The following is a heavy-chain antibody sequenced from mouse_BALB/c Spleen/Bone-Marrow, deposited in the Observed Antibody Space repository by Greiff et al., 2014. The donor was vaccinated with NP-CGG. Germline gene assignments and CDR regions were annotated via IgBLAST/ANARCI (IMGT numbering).Heavy chain of an antibody. Sequence: EVVLVESGGGLVQPGGSRKLSCAASGFTFSSFGMHWVRQAPEKGLEWVAYISSGSSTIYYADTMKGRFTISRDNPKNTLFLQMTSLRSEDTAMYYCTRSGTLGAMDYWGQGTSVTVSS. CDR2: ISSGSSTI. V-gene: IGHV5-17*02. J-gene: IGHJ4*01. CDR1: GFTFSSFG. D-gene: IGHD3-3*01. CDR3: TRSGTLGAMDY.